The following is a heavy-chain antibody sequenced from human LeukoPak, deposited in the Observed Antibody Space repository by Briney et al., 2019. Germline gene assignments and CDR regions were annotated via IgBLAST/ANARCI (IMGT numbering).Heavy chain of an antibody. J-gene: IGHJ4*02. CDR3: AKAQSVVITPDY. CDR2: ISWNSGSI. D-gene: IGHD3-22*01. CDR1: GFTFDDYA. V-gene: IGHV3-9*01. Sequence: GGSLRLSCAASGFTFDDYAMHWVRQAPGKGLEWVSGISWNSGSIGYADSVKGRFTISRDNAKNSLYLQMNSLRAEDTALYYCAKAQSVVITPDYWGQGTLVTVSS.